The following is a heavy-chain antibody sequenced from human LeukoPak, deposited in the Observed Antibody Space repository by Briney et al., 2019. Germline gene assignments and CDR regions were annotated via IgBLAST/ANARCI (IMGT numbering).Heavy chain of an antibody. CDR2: LYSGGTP. J-gene: IGHJ4*02. V-gene: IGHV3-66*01. CDR1: GFTVSNNY. Sequence: PGGSLILSCAASGFTVSNNYMSWVRQAPGKGLEWVSVLYSGGTPYYADSVKGRFTISRDSSKNTLYLQMYSLRAEDTAVYYCARGRDGYKNYWGQGTLVTVSS. CDR3: ARGRDGYKNY. D-gene: IGHD5-24*01.